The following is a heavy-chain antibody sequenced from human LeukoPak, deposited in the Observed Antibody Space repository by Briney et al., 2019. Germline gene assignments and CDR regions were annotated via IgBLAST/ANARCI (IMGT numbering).Heavy chain of an antibody. CDR2: IYTSGST. V-gene: IGHV4-4*07. J-gene: IGHJ6*03. D-gene: IGHD3-22*01. CDR1: GGSISTYY. CDR3: VRVIGAPNYYYYMDV. Sequence: MPSETLSLTCTVSGGSISTYYWSWIRQPAGKGLEWIGRIYTSGSTNYNPSLKSQVTMSVDTSKNQFSLKLSSVTAADTAVYYCVRVIGAPNYYYYMDVWGKGTTVTVSS.